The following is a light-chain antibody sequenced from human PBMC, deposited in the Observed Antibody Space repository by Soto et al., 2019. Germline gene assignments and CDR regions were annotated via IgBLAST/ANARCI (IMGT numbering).Light chain of an antibody. J-gene: IGKJ2*01. CDR1: EDISRW. V-gene: IGKV1D-12*01. CDR3: LQANEFPRS. CDR2: GAT. Sequence: PMSRSLLFVSASIGDRVSITCRASEDISRWLGWYQQQPGRAPSLLIFGATSLRSGVPSRFSATESGTLFTLTITNVQPDDFATYFCLQANEFPRSFGQGTKVENK.